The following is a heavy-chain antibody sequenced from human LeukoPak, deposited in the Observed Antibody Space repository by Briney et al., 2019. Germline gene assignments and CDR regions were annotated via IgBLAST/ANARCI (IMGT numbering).Heavy chain of an antibody. Sequence: PGGSLRLSCAASGFTFSSYAMSWVRQAPGKGLEWVSAISGSGDNTYCADSVKGRFTISRDNSKNTLYLQMNSLRAEDTAVYYCAKARTHEYSNYNYWGQGTLVTVS. CDR1: GFTFSSYA. D-gene: IGHD4-11*01. CDR3: AKARTHEYSNYNY. CDR2: ISGSGDNT. J-gene: IGHJ4*02. V-gene: IGHV3-23*01.